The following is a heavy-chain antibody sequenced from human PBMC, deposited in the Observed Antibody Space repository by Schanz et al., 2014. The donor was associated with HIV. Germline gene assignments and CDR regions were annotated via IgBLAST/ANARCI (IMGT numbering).Heavy chain of an antibody. V-gene: IGHV3-23*01. D-gene: IGHD6-6*01. CDR3: ASTEYPYTTSSDYYYGMDV. CDR2: MRGSDDST. Sequence: EVKLSESGGGLVQPGGSLRLSCVASGFTFSTYAMSWVRQAPGKGLEWVSGMRGSDDSTFYADSVKGRFTISRDNSKNTLYLQMNSLRAEDTAVYYCASTEYPYTTSSDYYYGMDVWGQGTTVTVSS. CDR1: GFTFSTYA. J-gene: IGHJ6*02.